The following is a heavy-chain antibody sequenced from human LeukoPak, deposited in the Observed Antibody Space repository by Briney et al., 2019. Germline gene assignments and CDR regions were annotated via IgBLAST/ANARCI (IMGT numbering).Heavy chain of an antibody. V-gene: IGHV3-21*01. D-gene: IGHD1-26*01. CDR2: ISSSSSYI. CDR3: AREWELPPNFDY. CDR1: GFTFSSCS. Sequence: GGSLRLSCAASGFTFSSCSMNWVRQAPGKGLEWVSSISSSSSYIYYADSVKGRFTISRDNAKNSLYLQMNSLRAEDTAVYYCAREWELPPNFDYWGQGTLVTVSS. J-gene: IGHJ4*02.